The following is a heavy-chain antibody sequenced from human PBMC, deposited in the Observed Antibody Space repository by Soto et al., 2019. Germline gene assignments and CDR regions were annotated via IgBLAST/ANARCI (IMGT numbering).Heavy chain of an antibody. Sequence: GGSLRLSCATSGFSFTNYAVHWVRQAPGKGLEWVALISYDGSDQYYADSVKGRFAISRDNSKNTLYLQMNSLRVEDTALYYCARNDYDSSAYYGSYYNGMDVWGQGTTVTVSS. J-gene: IGHJ6*02. CDR2: ISYDGSDQ. CDR3: ARNDYDSSAYYGSYYNGMDV. D-gene: IGHD3-22*01. V-gene: IGHV3-30*09. CDR1: GFSFTNYA.